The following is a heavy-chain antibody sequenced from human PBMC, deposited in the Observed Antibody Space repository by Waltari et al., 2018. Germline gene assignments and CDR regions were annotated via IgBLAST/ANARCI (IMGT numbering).Heavy chain of an antibody. D-gene: IGHD3-22*01. J-gene: IGHJ4*02. CDR1: GYSFTTYP. Sequence: QVQLVQSGPEVKKPGASVKISCEVSGYSFTTYPIHWVRQAPGQGLEWMAWINADNGNTYFSQNLQARVTFTRDTSANSAYMELSSLRSEDTAVYYCARMNYYYDNNGNYYSYFDYWGQGTLVTVAS. V-gene: IGHV1-3*01. CDR2: INADNGNT. CDR3: ARMNYYYDNNGNYYSYFDY.